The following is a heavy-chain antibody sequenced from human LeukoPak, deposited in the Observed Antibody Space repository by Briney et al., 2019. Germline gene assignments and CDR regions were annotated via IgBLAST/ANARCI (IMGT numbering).Heavy chain of an antibody. V-gene: IGHV4-61*09. CDR2: IYRSGST. D-gene: IGHD3-10*01. CDR3: ARRASYSGSGYYFDY. J-gene: IGHJ4*02. Sequence: SETLSLTCTVSGGSISSGSYYWSWIRQPAGERLEWIGHIYRSGSTNYNPSLKSRVTISVDTSKNRFSLKLSSVTAADTAVYYCARRASYSGSGYYFDYWGEGTLVTVSS. CDR1: GGSISSGSYY.